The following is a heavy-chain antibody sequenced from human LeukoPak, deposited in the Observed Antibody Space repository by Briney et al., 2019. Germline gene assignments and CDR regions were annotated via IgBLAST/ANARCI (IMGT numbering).Heavy chain of an antibody. CDR3: ARSPLYYDILTGYRYNWFDP. V-gene: IGHV4-31*03. D-gene: IGHD3-9*01. CDR2: IYYSGST. J-gene: IGHJ5*02. Sequence: SETLSLTCTVSGGSISSGGYYWSWIRQHPGKGLEWIGYIYYSGSTYYNPSLKSRVTISVDTSKNQSSLKLSSVTAADTAVYYCARSPLYYDILTGYRYNWFDPWGQGTLVTVSS. CDR1: GGSISSGGYY.